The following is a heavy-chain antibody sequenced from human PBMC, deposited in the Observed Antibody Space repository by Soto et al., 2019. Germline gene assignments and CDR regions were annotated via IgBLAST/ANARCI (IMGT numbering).Heavy chain of an antibody. Sequence: QVQLVESGGGVVQPGRSLRLSCAASGFTFSSYGIHWVRQAPGKGLEWVSGISYDGSKKYYEDSVKGRFIISRDNSKNTPYLQVNSLRVEDTAVYHCAKDRYYHDSSGYYVFAYWGQWTRVTVSA. CDR3: AKDRYYHDSSGYYVFAY. CDR1: GFTFSSYG. CDR2: ISYDGSKK. D-gene: IGHD3-22*01. J-gene: IGHJ4*02. V-gene: IGHV3-30*18.